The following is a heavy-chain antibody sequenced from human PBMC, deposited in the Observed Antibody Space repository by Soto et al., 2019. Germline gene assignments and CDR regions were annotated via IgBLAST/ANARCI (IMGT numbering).Heavy chain of an antibody. V-gene: IGHV3-23*01. CDR2: ISGSGGST. CDR1: GFTFSSYA. D-gene: IGHD2-15*01. Sequence: GGSLRLSCAASGFTFSSYAMSWVRQAPGKGLEWVSAISGSGGSTYYADSVKGRFTISRDNSKNTLYLQMNSLRAEDTAVYYCARWGTVVVVAAIPPDYFDYWGQGTLVTVSS. CDR3: ARWGTVVVVAAIPPDYFDY. J-gene: IGHJ4*02.